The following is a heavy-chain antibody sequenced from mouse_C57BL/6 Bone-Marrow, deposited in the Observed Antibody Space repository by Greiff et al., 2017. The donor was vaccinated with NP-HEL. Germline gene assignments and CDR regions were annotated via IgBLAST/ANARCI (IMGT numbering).Heavy chain of an antibody. CDR2: IYPGSGNT. CDR3: ARGDGSKAWFAY. D-gene: IGHD1-1*01. Sequence: QVQLQQSGPELVKPGASVKISCKASGYSFTSYYIHWVKQRPGQGLEWIGWIYPGSGNTKYNEKFKGKATLTADTSSSTAYMQLSSLTSEDSAVYYCARGDGSKAWFAYWGQGTLVTVSA. CDR1: GYSFTSYY. J-gene: IGHJ3*01. V-gene: IGHV1-66*01.